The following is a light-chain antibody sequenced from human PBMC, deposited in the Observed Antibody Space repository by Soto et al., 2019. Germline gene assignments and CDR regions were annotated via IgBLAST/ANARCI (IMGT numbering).Light chain of an antibody. Sequence: EIVLTQSPGTLSFSPGERATLSCRASQSVRSSYLAWYQQKPGQAPRLLIYAASSRATGIPDRFSGSGSGTDFTLNISRLEPEDCAVYYCQQYGSSPFTFGPGTKVDIK. J-gene: IGKJ3*01. CDR1: QSVRSSY. V-gene: IGKV3-20*01. CDR3: QQYGSSPFT. CDR2: AAS.